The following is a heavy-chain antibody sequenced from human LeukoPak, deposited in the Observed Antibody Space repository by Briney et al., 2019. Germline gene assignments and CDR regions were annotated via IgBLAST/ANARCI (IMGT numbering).Heavy chain of an antibody. CDR2: ISSSGTYI. Sequence: GGSLRLSCAASGFTFSTYSMNWVRQAPGKGLDWVSSISSSGTYIDYADSVKGRFTISRDKAKNSLYLQVNSLRDEDTAIYYCARRGRSGSGYPDTFDIWGQGTMVTVSS. D-gene: IGHD3-22*01. V-gene: IGHV3-21*01. J-gene: IGHJ3*02. CDR3: ARRGRSGSGYPDTFDI. CDR1: GFTFSTYS.